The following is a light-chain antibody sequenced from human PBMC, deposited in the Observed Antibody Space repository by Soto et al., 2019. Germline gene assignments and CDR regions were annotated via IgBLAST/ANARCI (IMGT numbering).Light chain of an antibody. J-gene: IGKJ3*01. Sequence: DTVMTQSPDSLAVSLGERATINCKSSQSVFYSSINKNLLAWYQQKPEQPPKLVINWASARESGVPDRFSGSGSGTDFTLTISSLQAEDVAVYYCQQYLHAPFTFGPGTNVDIK. CDR2: WAS. CDR3: QQYLHAPFT. CDR1: QSVFYSSINKNL. V-gene: IGKV4-1*01.